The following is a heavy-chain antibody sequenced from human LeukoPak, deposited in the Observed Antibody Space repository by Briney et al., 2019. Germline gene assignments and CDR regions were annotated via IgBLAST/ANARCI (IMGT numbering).Heavy chain of an antibody. V-gene: IGHV3-33*03. CDR3: RKEPGPYVIGY. CDR1: GFLVSSCG. CDR2: IWSNGNNK. D-gene: IGHD2/OR15-2a*01. J-gene: IGHJ4*02. Sequence: GGSLRLSCAASGFLVSSCGMHWVRQAPGKGLEWVGVIWSNGNNKYYAGSVKGRFTISRDSSKNTLYLQMDSLRAEDTAVYYCRKEPGPYVIGYWGKGTLVTVSS.